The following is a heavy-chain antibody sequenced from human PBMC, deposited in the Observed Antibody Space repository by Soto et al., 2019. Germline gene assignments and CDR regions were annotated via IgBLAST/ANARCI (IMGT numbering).Heavy chain of an antibody. Sequence: QVQLVESGGGVVQPGRSLRLSCAASGFTFSSYAMHWVRQAPGKGLEWVAVISYDGSNKYYADSVKGRFTISRDNSKNTLYLQMNSLRAEDTAVYYCARPIVVVVAAMSDYWGQGTLVTVSS. CDR3: ARPIVVVVAAMSDY. CDR1: GFTFSSYA. J-gene: IGHJ4*02. CDR2: ISYDGSNK. D-gene: IGHD2-15*01. V-gene: IGHV3-30-3*01.